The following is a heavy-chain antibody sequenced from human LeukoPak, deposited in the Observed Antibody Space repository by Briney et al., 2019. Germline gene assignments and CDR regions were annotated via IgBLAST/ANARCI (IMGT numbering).Heavy chain of an antibody. CDR1: GFTFDVYA. V-gene: IGHV3-9*01. J-gene: IGHJ4*02. CDR3: ANTNYYDSSGYYV. CDR2: ISWNSGSI. D-gene: IGHD3-22*01. Sequence: GRSLRLSCAPSGFTFDVYAMHWVRQAPGEGVEWVSGISWNSGSIGYADSVKGRFTISRDNAKNSLYLQMNSLRAEDTALYYCANTNYYDSSGYYVWGQGTLVTVSS.